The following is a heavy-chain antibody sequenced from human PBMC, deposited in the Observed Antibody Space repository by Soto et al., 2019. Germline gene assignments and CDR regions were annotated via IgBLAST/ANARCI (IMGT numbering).Heavy chain of an antibody. J-gene: IGHJ4*02. CDR3: ASYHGSESFYYNGIDY. V-gene: IGHV4-39*01. Sequence: SETLSLTCTVSGDSISSSRYYWGWIRQPPGKGLEWIGSIYYSGSTYYNPSLKSRVTISVDTSKNQFSLKLNSVTAADAAVYYCASYHGSESFYYNGIDYWGQGTLVTVSS. D-gene: IGHD3-10*01. CDR1: GDSISSSRYY. CDR2: IYYSGST.